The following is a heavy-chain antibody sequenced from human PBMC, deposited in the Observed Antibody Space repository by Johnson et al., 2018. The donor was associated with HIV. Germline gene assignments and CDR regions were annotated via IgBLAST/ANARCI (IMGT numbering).Heavy chain of an antibody. Sequence: QVQLVESGGGVVQPGRSLRLSCPASGFTFSSYAMHWVRQAPGKGLEWVAVISYDGSVKYYADAVKGRFTISRDNSKNTLYLQMNSLRAEDTAVYYCAREGEVGRAFDIWGQGTMVTVSS. V-gene: IGHV3-30*04. D-gene: IGHD3-16*01. CDR2: ISYDGSVK. J-gene: IGHJ3*02. CDR3: AREGEVGRAFDI. CDR1: GFTFSSYA.